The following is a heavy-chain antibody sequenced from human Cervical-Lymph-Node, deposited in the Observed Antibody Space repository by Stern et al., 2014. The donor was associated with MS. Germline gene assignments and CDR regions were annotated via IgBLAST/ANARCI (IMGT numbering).Heavy chain of an antibody. V-gene: IGHV3-23*04. CDR2: VSGSGGAT. Sequence: VQLVESWGGWIQPGRSLRLSCAASGFTFSSDAMSWVRQAPGKGLEWVSGVSGSGGATYYADSVKGRFTISRDNSKNTLYLQMSSLRAEDTAVYYCAKWRTGLNWFDPWGQGTLVTVSS. CDR3: AKWRTGLNWFDP. J-gene: IGHJ5*02. D-gene: IGHD4-17*01. CDR1: GFTFSSDA.